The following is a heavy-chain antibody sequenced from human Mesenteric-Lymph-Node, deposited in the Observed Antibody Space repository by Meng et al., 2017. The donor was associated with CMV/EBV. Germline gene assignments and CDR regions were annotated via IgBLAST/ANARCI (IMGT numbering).Heavy chain of an antibody. D-gene: IGHD2-21*01. J-gene: IGHJ4*02. CDR1: GYIFTTYW. CDR3: ARHRDPLLSSPFDF. V-gene: IGHV5-51*01. Sequence: GGSLRLSCKGSGYIFTTYWIAWVRQMPGKGLEWMGIIYPGDSDTRYSPSFQGQVTISADKSINITYLRWSSLRASDTAMYYCARHRDPLLSSPFDFWGQGTLVTVSS. CDR2: IYPGDSDT.